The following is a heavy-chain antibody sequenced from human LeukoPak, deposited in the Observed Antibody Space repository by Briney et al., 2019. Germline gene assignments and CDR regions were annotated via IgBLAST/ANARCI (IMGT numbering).Heavy chain of an antibody. D-gene: IGHD1-26*01. CDR3: AKPSSGNYPPTGY. V-gene: IGHV3-23*01. CDR2: ISASGDRT. CDR1: GFTFSSSA. J-gene: IGHJ4*02. Sequence: GGSLRLSCAASGFTFSSSAMSWVRQVPGKGLEWVSGISASGDRTHYADSVKGRFTISRDNSKNTLYLQINSLRAEDTAVYYCAKPSSGNYPPTGYWGQGTLVTVSS.